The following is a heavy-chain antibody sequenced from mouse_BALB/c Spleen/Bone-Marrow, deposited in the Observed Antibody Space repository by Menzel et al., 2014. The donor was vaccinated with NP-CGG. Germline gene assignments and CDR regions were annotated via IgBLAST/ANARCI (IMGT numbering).Heavy chain of an antibody. CDR3: ARDDYYAMDY. V-gene: IGHV7-3*02. CDR2: IRNKANGYTT. Sequence: EVQLVESGGGLVQPGGSLRLSCATSGFTFTDYYMSWVRQPPGKALEWLGFIRNKANGYTTEYSASVKGRFTISRDNSQCILYLQVNTLRAEDSATYYCARDDYYAMDYWGQGTSVTVSS. J-gene: IGHJ4*01. CDR1: GFTFTDYY.